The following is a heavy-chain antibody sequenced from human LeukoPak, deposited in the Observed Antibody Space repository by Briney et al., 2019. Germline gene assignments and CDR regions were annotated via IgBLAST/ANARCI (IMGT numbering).Heavy chain of an antibody. Sequence: GGSLRLSCAASGFTFDDYGMSWVRQAPGKGLEWVSGINWNGGSTGYADSVKGRFTISRDNAKNSLYLQMNSLRAEDTALYYCATTMTTEFEMDVWGKGTTVTVSS. J-gene: IGHJ6*04. V-gene: IGHV3-20*04. CDR3: ATTMTTEFEMDV. CDR1: GFTFDDYG. CDR2: INWNGGST. D-gene: IGHD4-17*01.